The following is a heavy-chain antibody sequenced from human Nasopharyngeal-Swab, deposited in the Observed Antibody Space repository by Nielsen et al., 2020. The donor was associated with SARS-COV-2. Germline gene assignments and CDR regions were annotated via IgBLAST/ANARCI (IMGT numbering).Heavy chain of an antibody. D-gene: IGHD3-16*02. CDR2: IYHSGST. V-gene: IGHV4-31*03. J-gene: IGHJ3*01. Sequence: SETLSLTCTVSGGSITSDGYYWSWIRQHPGKGLEWIGYIYHSGSTYYSPSLKSRLTISLDTSRNQFSLMLRSVTAADTAVYYCAREVINQAVSDAFDFWGQGTMVTVSS. CDR3: AREVINQAVSDAFDF. CDR1: GGSITSDGYY.